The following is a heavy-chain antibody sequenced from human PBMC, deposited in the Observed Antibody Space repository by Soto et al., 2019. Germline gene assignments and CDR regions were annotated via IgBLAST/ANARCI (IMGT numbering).Heavy chain of an antibody. CDR3: ARGAIDPEIYYYYYYMDV. J-gene: IGHJ6*03. CDR2: ISAYNGNT. CDR1: GYTFTSYG. V-gene: IGHV1-18*01. Sequence: QVQLVQSGAEVKKPGASVKVSCKASGYTFTSYGITWVRQAPGQGLEWMGWISAYNGNTNYAQKLQGRVTMTTDTSTSTAYMELRSLRSDDTAVYYCARGAIDPEIYYYYYYMDVWGKGTTVTVSS. D-gene: IGHD2-2*01.